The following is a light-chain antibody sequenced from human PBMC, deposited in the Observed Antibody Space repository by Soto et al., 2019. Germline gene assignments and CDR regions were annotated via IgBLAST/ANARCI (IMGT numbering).Light chain of an antibody. Sequence: EIVMTQSPATLSVSPGERATLSCRASQSVSSNLAWYQQKPGQAPRLLIYGASTRATGIPARFSGSGSGTEFTLTISSLQSEDFAVYYCQQYNNWPPAGTGDTFGQGTKLEIK. CDR2: GAS. V-gene: IGKV3-15*01. J-gene: IGKJ2*01. CDR3: QQYNNWPPAGTGDT. CDR1: QSVSSN.